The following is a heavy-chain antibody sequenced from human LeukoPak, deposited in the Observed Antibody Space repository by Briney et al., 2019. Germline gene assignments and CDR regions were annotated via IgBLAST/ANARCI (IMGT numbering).Heavy chain of an antibody. V-gene: IGHV3-7*01. D-gene: IGHD1-1*01. CDR2: IKQDGSDK. Sequence: GSLRLSCAASGFTFSSYWMSWVRQAPGKGLEWVANIKQDGSDKYYVDSVKGRFTISRDDAKSSLYLQMTSLRAEDTAVYYCARGGNWPDYWGQGTLVTVSS. CDR1: GFTFSSYW. J-gene: IGHJ4*02. CDR3: ARGGNWPDY.